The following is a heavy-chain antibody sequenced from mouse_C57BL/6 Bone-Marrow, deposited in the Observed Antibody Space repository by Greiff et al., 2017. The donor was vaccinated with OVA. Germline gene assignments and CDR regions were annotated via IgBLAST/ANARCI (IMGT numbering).Heavy chain of an antibody. CDR1: GFTFTDYY. J-gene: IGHJ3*01. D-gene: IGHD1-1*01. CDR2: IRNKANGYTT. Sequence: EVQGVESGGGLVQPGGSLSLSCAASGFTFTDYYMSWVRQPPGQALEWLGFIRNKANGYTTEYSASVKGRFTISRATSQSILYLQMQAMRAEYSATYDCARWDYGSSFAYWGQGTLVTVSA. CDR3: ARWDYGSSFAY. V-gene: IGHV7-3*01.